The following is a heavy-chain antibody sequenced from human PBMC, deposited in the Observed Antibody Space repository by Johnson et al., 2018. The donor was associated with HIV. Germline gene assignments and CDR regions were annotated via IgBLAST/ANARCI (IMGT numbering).Heavy chain of an antibody. CDR1: GFTFRSYA. V-gene: IGHV3-30*03. CDR3: ARDPELDYFDNRAFDI. Sequence: QVQLVESGGGVIRPGGSLRLPCAASGFTFRSYAMHWVRPAPGKGLEWVGVISYDGSNKYYADSVKGRFTISRDNSKNTLYLQMNSLRAEDTAVYYCARDPELDYFDNRAFDIWGQGTMVTVSS. D-gene: IGHD3-22*01. J-gene: IGHJ3*02. CDR2: ISYDGSNK.